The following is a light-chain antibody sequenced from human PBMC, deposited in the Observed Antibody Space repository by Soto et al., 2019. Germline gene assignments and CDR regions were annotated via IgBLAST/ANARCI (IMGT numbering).Light chain of an antibody. J-gene: IGLJ2*01. Sequence: QSALTQPASVSGSPGQSIAISCTGTSSDIGAYAYVSWYQQHPGKVPKLIVFDVNYRPSGVSSRFSGSKSGNTASLTISGFQAEDEADYYCSSYTRTSSVIFGVGTKLTVL. CDR2: DVN. V-gene: IGLV2-14*03. CDR1: SSDIGAYAY. CDR3: SSYTRTSSVI.